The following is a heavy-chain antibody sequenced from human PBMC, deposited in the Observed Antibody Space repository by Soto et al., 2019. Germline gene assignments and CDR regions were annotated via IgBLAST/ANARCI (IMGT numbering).Heavy chain of an antibody. Sequence: QVQLVQSGAEVKKPGASVKVSCKASGYTFTSYDINWVRQATGQGLERMGWMNPNSGNTGYAQKFQGRVTMNRNTSISTAYMELSSLRSEDTAVYYCARSYYYGSGRHYYYYGMDVWGQGTTVTVSS. D-gene: IGHD3-10*01. CDR2: MNPNSGNT. CDR3: ARSYYYGSGRHYYYYGMDV. J-gene: IGHJ6*02. CDR1: GYTFTSYD. V-gene: IGHV1-8*01.